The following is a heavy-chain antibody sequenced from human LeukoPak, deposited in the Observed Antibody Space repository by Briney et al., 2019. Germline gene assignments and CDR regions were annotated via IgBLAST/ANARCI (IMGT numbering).Heavy chain of an antibody. Sequence: GGSLTLSCAASGFTFTNYWMSWVRQAPGTGLEWVANIKQDGNEKYYVDSVRGRFTITRDNAKNSLYLQMNSLRAEDTAVYYCARGTMFPYYFDYWGQGTLVTVSS. D-gene: IGHD3-10*02. CDR1: GFTFTNYW. J-gene: IGHJ4*02. V-gene: IGHV3-7*01. CDR2: IKQDGNEK. CDR3: ARGTMFPYYFDY.